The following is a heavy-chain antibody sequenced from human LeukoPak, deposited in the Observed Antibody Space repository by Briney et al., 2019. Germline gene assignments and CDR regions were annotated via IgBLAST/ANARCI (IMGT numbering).Heavy chain of an antibody. CDR2: ISIDGGRT. CDR3: ARKGIGSSRYQNMDV. Sequence: GGSLRLSCAASGFTFSSYAMSWVRQAPGKGPEWVSTISIDGGRTYNADSVKGQFTVSRDTSKNTLYLQMNSLRAEDTAVYYCARKGIGSSRYQNMDVWGKGTTVTVSS. V-gene: IGHV3-23*01. J-gene: IGHJ6*03. D-gene: IGHD6-25*01. CDR1: GFTFSSYA.